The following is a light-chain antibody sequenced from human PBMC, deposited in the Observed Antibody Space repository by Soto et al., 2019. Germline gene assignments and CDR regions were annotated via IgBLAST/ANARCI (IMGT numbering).Light chain of an antibody. CDR3: QQYGNSPPT. CDR1: QSFSSTY. J-gene: IGKJ1*01. V-gene: IGKV3-20*01. Sequence: IVLTQSPGTLSLSPGERATVSCRASQSFSSTYLAWYQQKPGQAPRLLIYGVSRRATGIPDRFTGSGSGTDFTLTISRLEPEDFAVYYCQQYGNSPPTFGQGTNVEI. CDR2: GVS.